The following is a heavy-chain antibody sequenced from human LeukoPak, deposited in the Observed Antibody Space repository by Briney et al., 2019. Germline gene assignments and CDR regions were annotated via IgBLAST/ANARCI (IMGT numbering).Heavy chain of an antibody. J-gene: IGHJ4*02. D-gene: IGHD3-10*01. Sequence: GRSLRLSCAASGFTFSSYGMHWVRQAPGKGLEWVAVIWYDGSNKYYADSVKGRFTISRDNPRDTVSLQMNSLRADDTALYFCALWLQAHFDYWGRGTLVTVSS. CDR1: GFTFSSYG. CDR3: ALWLQAHFDY. V-gene: IGHV3-33*01. CDR2: IWYDGSNK.